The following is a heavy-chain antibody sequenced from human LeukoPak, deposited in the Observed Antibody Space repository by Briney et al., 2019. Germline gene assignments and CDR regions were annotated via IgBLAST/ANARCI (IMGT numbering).Heavy chain of an antibody. CDR1: GGSFSGYY. Sequence: SETLSLTCAVYGGSFSGYYWSWIRQPPGKGLEWIGEINHSGSTIYNPSLKSRVTISVDTSKNQFSLKLSSVTAADTAVYYCARGWNSGWYFGYWGQGTLVTVSS. CDR3: ARGWNSGWYFGY. V-gene: IGHV4-34*01. D-gene: IGHD6-19*01. J-gene: IGHJ4*02. CDR2: INHSGST.